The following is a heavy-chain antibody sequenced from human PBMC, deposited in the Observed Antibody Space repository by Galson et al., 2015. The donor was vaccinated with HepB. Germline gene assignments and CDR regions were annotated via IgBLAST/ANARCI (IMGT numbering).Heavy chain of an antibody. Sequence: PALVKPTQTLTLTCTFSGFSLTTAAAAVGWIRQPPGKALEWLALVYWDDDKRYTPSLKSRLTINKVTSKNQVVLTMTNMGPVDTGTYYCAHVSGYYFDYWDQGTLVTVSS. CDR3: AHVSGYYFDY. CDR1: GFSLTTAAAA. J-gene: IGHJ4*02. D-gene: IGHD3-3*01. V-gene: IGHV2-5*02. CDR2: VYWDDDK.